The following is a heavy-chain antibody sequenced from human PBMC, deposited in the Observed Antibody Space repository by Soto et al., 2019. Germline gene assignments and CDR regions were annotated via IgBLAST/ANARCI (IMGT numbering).Heavy chain of an antibody. D-gene: IGHD3-10*01. Sequence: QITLKESGPTLVKPTRTLTLTCTFSGFSLSTRGVGVGWIRQPPGKALEWLALIYWDDDRRYSPSLKSRLTXTXXTSKNQVVLTMTNMDPVDTATYYCAHLLNGDGMDVWGQGTTVTVSS. CDR2: IYWDDDR. CDR3: AHLLNGDGMDV. J-gene: IGHJ6*02. V-gene: IGHV2-5*02. CDR1: GFSLSTRGVG.